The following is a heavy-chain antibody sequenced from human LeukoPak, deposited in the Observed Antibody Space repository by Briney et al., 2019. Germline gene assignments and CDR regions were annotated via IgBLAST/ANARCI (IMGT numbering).Heavy chain of an antibody. Sequence: GGSLRLSCAASGFTFSSYAMHWVRQAPGKGLEWVAVISYDGSNKYYADSVKGRFTISRDNSKNTLYLQMNSLRAEDTAVYYCAREGWEGSSSGSFDYWGQGTLVTVSS. CDR3: AREGWEGSSSGSFDY. CDR1: GFTFSSYA. D-gene: IGHD6-6*01. J-gene: IGHJ4*02. CDR2: ISYDGSNK. V-gene: IGHV3-30-3*01.